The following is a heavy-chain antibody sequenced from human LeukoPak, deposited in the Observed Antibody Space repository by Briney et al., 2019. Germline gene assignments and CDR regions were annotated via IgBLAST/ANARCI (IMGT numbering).Heavy chain of an antibody. Sequence: SETLSLTCTVSGGSVSSSYWSWIWQPPGKGLEWIGYISDTGSTNYNPSLKGRVTISIHSSPNQFSLELGSVTAADTAIYYCARAVTGGDRSRFYSGGWYYFDNWGRGTLVTVSS. D-gene: IGHD6-19*01. V-gene: IGHV4-59*08. CDR1: GGSVSSSY. CDR2: ISDTGST. J-gene: IGHJ4*02. CDR3: ARAVTGGDRSRFYSGGWYYFDN.